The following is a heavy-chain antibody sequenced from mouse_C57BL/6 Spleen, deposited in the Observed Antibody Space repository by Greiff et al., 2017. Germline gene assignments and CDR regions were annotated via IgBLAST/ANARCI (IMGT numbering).Heavy chain of an antibody. CDR2: IYPGDGDT. V-gene: IGHV1-82*01. Sequence: VKLVESGPELVKPGASVKISCKASGYAFSSSWMNWVKQRPGKGLEWIGRIYPGDGDTNYNGKFKGKATLTADKSSSTAYMQLSSLTSEDSAVYFCASPYYGSSYGYFDVWGTGTTVTVSS. CDR1: GYAFSSSW. D-gene: IGHD1-1*01. CDR3: ASPYYGSSYGYFDV. J-gene: IGHJ1*03.